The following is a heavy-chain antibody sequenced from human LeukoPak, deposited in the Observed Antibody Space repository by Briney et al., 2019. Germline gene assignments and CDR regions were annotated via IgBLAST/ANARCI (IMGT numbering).Heavy chain of an antibody. CDR3: ARDRCSGGSCHASDH. D-gene: IGHD2-15*01. CDR1: GFSLSIYD. V-gene: IGHV3-13*04. CDR2: IGLVGDT. J-gene: IGHJ4*02. Sequence: GGSLRLSCAASGFSLSIYDMHWVRQTTGKGLEWVSGIGLVGDTYYPGSVKGRFTISREDAKNALYLQMNSLRAEDTAVYYCARDRCSGGSCHASDHWGQGTLVTVSS.